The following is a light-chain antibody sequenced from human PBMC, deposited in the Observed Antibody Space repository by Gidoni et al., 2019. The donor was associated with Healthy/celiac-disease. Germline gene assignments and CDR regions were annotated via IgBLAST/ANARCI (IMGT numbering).Light chain of an antibody. CDR2: GAS. V-gene: IGKV3-20*01. Sequence: EIVLTLSTGTLSLSPGERATLSCRASQSVSSSYLAWYQQKPGQAPRLLIYGASSRATGIPDSVTGSGSGTDFTLTISRLEPEDFAVYYCQQYGSSPPLFTFGPGTKVDIK. CDR1: QSVSSSY. J-gene: IGKJ3*01. CDR3: QQYGSSPPLFT.